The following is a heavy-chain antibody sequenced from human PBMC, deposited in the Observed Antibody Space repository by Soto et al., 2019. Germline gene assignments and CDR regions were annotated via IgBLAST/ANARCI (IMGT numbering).Heavy chain of an antibody. CDR3: ARANSGDDDEFDY. D-gene: IGHD5-12*01. Sequence: ASVKVSCKASGYTFTGYFIHWVRQAPGQGLEWMGWINPKSGGKNYAQRFQGRVTMTRDTSVTTAYMEVYSLRSDDTAVYYCARANSGDDDEFDYWGQGTLVTVSX. CDR1: GYTFTGYF. V-gene: IGHV1-2*02. CDR2: INPKSGGK. J-gene: IGHJ4*02.